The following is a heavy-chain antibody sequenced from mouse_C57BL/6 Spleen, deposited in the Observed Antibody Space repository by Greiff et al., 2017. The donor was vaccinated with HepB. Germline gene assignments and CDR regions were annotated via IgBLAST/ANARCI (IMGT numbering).Heavy chain of an antibody. CDR3: ASPIYYGKNYYAMDY. CDR1: GYTFTSYT. D-gene: IGHD2-1*01. V-gene: IGHV1-4*01. CDR2: INPSSGYT. J-gene: IGHJ4*01. Sequence: VKLMESGAELARPGASVKMSCKASGYTFTSYTMHWVKQRPGQGLEWIGYINPSSGYTKYNQKFKDKATLTADKSSSTAYMQLSSLTSEDSAVYYCASPIYYGKNYYAMDYWGQGTSVTVSS.